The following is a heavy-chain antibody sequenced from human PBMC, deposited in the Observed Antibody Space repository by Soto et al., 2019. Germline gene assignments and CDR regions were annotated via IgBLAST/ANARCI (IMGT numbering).Heavy chain of an antibody. J-gene: IGHJ5*02. CDR3: ASHTSRRYRSSGVDWFDP. V-gene: IGHV4-59*08. Sequence: PSETLSLTCTVSGGSISSYYWSWIRQPPGKGLEWIGYIYYSGSTNYNPSLKSRVTISVDTSKNECSLKLSSVTAADTAVYYCASHTSRRYRSSGVDWFDPWGQGTLVTVSS. CDR2: IYYSGST. D-gene: IGHD6-6*01. CDR1: GGSISSYY.